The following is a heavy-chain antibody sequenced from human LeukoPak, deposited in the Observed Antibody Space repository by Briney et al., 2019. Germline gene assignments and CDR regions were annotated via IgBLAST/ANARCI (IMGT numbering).Heavy chain of an antibody. Sequence: KPSETLSLTCAVYGGSFSGYYWSWIRQPPGKGLEWIGEINHSGSTNYNPSLKSRVTISVDTSKNQFSLKLSSVTAADTAVYYCARAGTQVLLWFGTNAFDIWGQGTMVTVAS. CDR2: INHSGST. D-gene: IGHD3-10*01. V-gene: IGHV4-34*01. CDR3: ARAGTQVLLWFGTNAFDI. CDR1: GGSFSGYY. J-gene: IGHJ3*02.